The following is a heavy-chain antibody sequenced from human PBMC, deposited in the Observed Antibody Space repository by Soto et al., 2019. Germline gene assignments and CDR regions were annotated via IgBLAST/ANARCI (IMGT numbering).Heavy chain of an antibody. CDR1: GLTFSSYA. CDR3: ARWGLRATVVTPGNLDY. V-gene: IGHV3-30-3*01. D-gene: IGHD4-17*01. J-gene: IGHJ4*02. Sequence: QVQLVESGGSVVQPGRSLRLSCAASGLTFSSYAMHWVRQAPGKGLEWVAVISYDGSNKYYADSVKGRFTISRDNYKNTLYLQMNSLRAEDTAVYYCARWGLRATVVTPGNLDYWGQGTLVTVSS. CDR2: ISYDGSNK.